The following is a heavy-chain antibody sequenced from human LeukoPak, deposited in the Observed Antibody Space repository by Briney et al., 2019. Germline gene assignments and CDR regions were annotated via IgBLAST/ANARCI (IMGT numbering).Heavy chain of an antibody. V-gene: IGHV4-59*08. J-gene: IGHJ5*02. Sequence: SETLSLTCTVSGGSISSYYWSWIRQPPGKGLEWIGYIYYSGSTNYNPSLKSRVTISVDTSKNQFSLKLSSVTAADTAVYYCARGYRYGYGWFDPWGQGTLVTVSS. CDR3: ARGYRYGYGWFDP. D-gene: IGHD5-18*01. CDR1: GGSISSYY. CDR2: IYYSGST.